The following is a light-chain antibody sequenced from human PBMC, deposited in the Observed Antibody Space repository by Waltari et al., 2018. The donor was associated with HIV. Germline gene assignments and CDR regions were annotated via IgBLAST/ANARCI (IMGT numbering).Light chain of an antibody. J-gene: IGLJ2*01. CDR1: SSPFGISTS. CDR3: TSYTSNDTLL. Sequence: HSALTQPASVSASPGQSITISCTGTSSPFGISTSVSWYQQHPGNVPKVIISEVISRPSGVSDRFSGSKSGNTASLTISGLQPEDEADYYCTSYTSNDTLLFGGGTKVTVL. V-gene: IGLV2-14*01. CDR2: EVI.